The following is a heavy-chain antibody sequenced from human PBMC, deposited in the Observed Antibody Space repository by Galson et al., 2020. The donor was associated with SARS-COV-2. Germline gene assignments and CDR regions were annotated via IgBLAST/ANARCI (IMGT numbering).Heavy chain of an antibody. CDR2: IKHDGSEK. CDR1: GFTFRHYW. Sequence: ETLSLTCAASGFTFRHYWMSWVRQAPGKGLEWVANIKHDGSEKYYVDSVKGRFTISRDNAKNLLYLQMNSLRGEDTAVYYCARDPDSFDFWGQGTLVTVSS. J-gene: IGHJ4*02. CDR3: ARDPDSFDF. V-gene: IGHV3-7*01.